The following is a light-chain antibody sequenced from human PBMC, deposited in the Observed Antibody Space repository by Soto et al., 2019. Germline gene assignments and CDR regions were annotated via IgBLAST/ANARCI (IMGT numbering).Light chain of an antibody. V-gene: IGKV3-11*01. CDR1: QRVSSY. CDR3: QQRSNWPPVT. CDR2: DAS. Sequence: EIVLTQSPATLSLSPREKDTISCRASQRVSSYLAWYQQKPSKAPRLLISDASNRATGIPARFSGSGSGTDFTLTISILEPEDFAVYYCQQRSNWPPVTFGGGTKVDIK. J-gene: IGKJ4*01.